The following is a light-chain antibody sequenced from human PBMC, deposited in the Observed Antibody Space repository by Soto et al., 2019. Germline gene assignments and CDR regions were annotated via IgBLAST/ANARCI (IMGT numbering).Light chain of an antibody. CDR2: SND. Sequence: QSVLTQSPSASGTPGQRVTISCSGTSSNIGTNYVYWYQQLPGTAPKVLIYSNDKRPSGVPDRFSGSKSCTSASLAISGLRSEDEADYYCAAWDDSLSGPLFGGGTKLTVL. CDR3: AAWDDSLSGPL. V-gene: IGLV1-47*01. CDR1: SSNIGTNY. J-gene: IGLJ2*01.